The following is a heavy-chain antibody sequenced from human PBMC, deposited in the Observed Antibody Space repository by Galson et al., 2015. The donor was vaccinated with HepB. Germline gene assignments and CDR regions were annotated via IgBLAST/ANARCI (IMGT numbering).Heavy chain of an antibody. D-gene: IGHD3-22*01. CDR3: ARGTYYHDSSGYPSI. J-gene: IGHJ3*02. CDR1: GYTFTSYA. Sequence: SVKVSCKASGYTFTSYAMHWVRQAPGQRLEWMGWINAGNGNTKYSQKFQGRVTITRDTSASTAYMELSSLRSEDTAVYYCARGTYYHDSSGYPSIWGQGTMVTVSS. V-gene: IGHV1-3*01. CDR2: INAGNGNT.